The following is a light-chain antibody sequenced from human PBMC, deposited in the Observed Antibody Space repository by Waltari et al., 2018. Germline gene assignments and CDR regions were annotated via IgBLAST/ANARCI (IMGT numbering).Light chain of an antibody. V-gene: IGLV1-44*01. J-gene: IGLJ3*02. CDR2: TAT. Sequence: QSVLTQPPSASGTPGQGVTISCSGSNSNIGSNTVSWYQQFPGTAPQLLIHTATRRPSGVPDRFPGSKSGTSASLAISGLQSEDEAHYFCAAWDDSLSGRVFGGGTKVTVI. CDR3: AAWDDSLSGRV. CDR1: NSNIGSNT.